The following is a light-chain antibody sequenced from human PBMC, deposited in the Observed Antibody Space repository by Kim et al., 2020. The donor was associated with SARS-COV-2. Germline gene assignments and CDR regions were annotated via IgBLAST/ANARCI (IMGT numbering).Light chain of an antibody. V-gene: IGKV3-20*01. CDR1: QSVSSNY. CDR2: GAS. J-gene: IGKJ2*01. Sequence: EIVLTQSPGTLSLSPGERATLSCRASQSVSSNYLAWYQQKPGQAPGLLIYGASSRATGIPDRFSGSGSGTDFTLTISRLEPEDFAVYYCQQYGGSPLYTFGQGTKLEI. CDR3: QQYGGSPLYT.